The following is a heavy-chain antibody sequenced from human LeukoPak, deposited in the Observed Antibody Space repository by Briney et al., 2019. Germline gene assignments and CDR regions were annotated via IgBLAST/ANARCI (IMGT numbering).Heavy chain of an antibody. Sequence: GGSLRLSCTASGFIVSSNYMTWVRQAPGKGLEWVSYISSSSSTIYYADSVKGRFTISRDNAKNSLYLQMNSLRAEDTAVYYCARDAPYSYYYDRSGYPHLGYWGQGTLVTVAS. CDR3: ARDAPYSYYYDRSGYPHLGY. V-gene: IGHV3-48*04. J-gene: IGHJ4*02. D-gene: IGHD3-22*01. CDR1: GFIVSSNY. CDR2: ISSSSSTI.